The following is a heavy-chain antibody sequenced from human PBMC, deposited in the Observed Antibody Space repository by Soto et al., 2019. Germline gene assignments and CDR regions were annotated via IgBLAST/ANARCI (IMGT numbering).Heavy chain of an antibody. CDR2: INPNSGGT. CDR1: GYTFTGYY. CDR3: ARAHHYSDSSGYSSSFDY. V-gene: IGHV1-2*04. D-gene: IGHD3-22*01. Sequence: ASVKVSCKASGYTFTGYYMHWVRQAPGQGLEWMGWINPNSGGTNYAQKFQGWVTMTRDTSISTAYMELSRLRSDDTAVYYCARAHHYSDSSGYSSSFDYWGQGTLVTVSS. J-gene: IGHJ4*02.